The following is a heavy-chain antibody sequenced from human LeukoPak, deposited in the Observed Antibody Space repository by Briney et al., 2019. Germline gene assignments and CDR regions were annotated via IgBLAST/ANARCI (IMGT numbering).Heavy chain of an antibody. J-gene: IGHJ3*02. CDR1: GGSISGSY. V-gene: IGHV4-59*01. D-gene: IGHD2-21*01. Sequence: SETLSLTCTVSGGSISGSYWSWIRQSPGKGLEWIGYIHHSGNTNSSPPLKSRVTISADTPKNQFSLKLSSVTAADTAMYYCVRWQYCGGNCFFSAFDIWGQGTMVTVSS. CDR3: VRWQYCGGNCFFSAFDI. CDR2: IHHSGNT.